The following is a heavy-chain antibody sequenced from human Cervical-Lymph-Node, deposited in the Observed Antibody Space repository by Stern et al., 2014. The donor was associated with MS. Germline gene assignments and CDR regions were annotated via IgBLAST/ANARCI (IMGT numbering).Heavy chain of an antibody. CDR3: ARDNGQLYCDNRGCYEHYYYAMDV. CDR2: VEHAGST. J-gene: IGHJ6*02. Sequence: QLQLQESGPGLVKPSQTLSLTCTVSGASIKGNLYWSWIRQPAGKGLEYIGRVEHAGSTNYNPSFSSRVTMSVDTSKNQVYLKLNSVTAADTAVYYCARDNGQLYCDNRGCYEHYYYAMDVWGQGATVIVSS. V-gene: IGHV4-61*02. CDR1: GASIKGNLY. D-gene: IGHD2-8*01.